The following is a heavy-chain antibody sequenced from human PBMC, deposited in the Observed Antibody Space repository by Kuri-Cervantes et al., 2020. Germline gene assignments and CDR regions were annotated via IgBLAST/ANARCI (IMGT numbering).Heavy chain of an antibody. D-gene: IGHD3-3*01. Sequence: GESLKISCAASGFSFSNTWMTWVRQAPGKGLEWVGRIKPKSDGETAECAPPVKGRFTISRDNSKNTLYLQMNSLRAEDTAVYYCAKDTGGFLEWLLDYWGQGTLVTVSS. J-gene: IGHJ4*02. V-gene: IGHV3-15*01. CDR3: AKDTGGFLEWLLDY. CDR1: GFSFSNTW. CDR2: IKPKSDGETA.